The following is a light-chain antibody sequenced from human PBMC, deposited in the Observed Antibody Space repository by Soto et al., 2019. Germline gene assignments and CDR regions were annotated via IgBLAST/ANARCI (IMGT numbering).Light chain of an antibody. J-gene: IGKJ4*01. CDR1: QSISSW. CDR2: KAS. CDR3: NQYNSYSPRGLT. V-gene: IGKV1-5*03. Sequence: DIQMTQSPSTLSASVGDRVTITCRASQSISSWLAWYQQKPGKAPKLLIYKASSLESGVPSRFSGSGSGTEFTLTISSLQPDDFATYYCNQYNSYSPRGLTFGGGTKVEIK.